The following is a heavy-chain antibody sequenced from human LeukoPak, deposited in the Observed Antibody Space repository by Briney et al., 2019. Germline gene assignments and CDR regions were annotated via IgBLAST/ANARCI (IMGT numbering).Heavy chain of an antibody. CDR2: IYNSGST. V-gene: IGHV4-4*07. J-gene: IGHJ4*02. CDR1: GDSISSSY. Sequence: SETLSLTCSVSGDSISSSYWNWIRQPAGKGLEWIGRIYNSGSTNSNPSLKSRVTMSVDTSKNQFSLNLSSVTAADTAVYYCAKDSSGYYFFDYWGQGTLVTVSS. D-gene: IGHD3-22*01. CDR3: AKDSSGYYFFDY.